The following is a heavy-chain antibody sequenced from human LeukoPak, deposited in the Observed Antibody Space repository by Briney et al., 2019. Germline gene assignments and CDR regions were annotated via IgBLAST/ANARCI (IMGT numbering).Heavy chain of an antibody. CDR3: AGRASDSYLLY. V-gene: IGHV3-74*01. Sequence: QPGGSLRLSCAASGFTFSNYWMHWVRQAPGKGLVWVSRINPDGGRISYADSVQGRFTISRDNAKNTVYLQMNSLRAEDTAIYYCAGRASDSYLLYWGQGILVTVSA. CDR2: INPDGGRI. J-gene: IGHJ4*02. D-gene: IGHD2-15*01. CDR1: GFTFSNYW.